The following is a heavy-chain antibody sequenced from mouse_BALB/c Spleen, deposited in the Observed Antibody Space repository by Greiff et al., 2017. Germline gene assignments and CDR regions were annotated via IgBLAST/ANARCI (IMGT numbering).Heavy chain of an antibody. Sequence: EVKLVESGGGLVQPGGSLRLSCATSGFTFSDFYMEWVRQPPGKRLEWIAASRNKANDYTTEYSASVKGRFIVSRDTSQSILYLQMNALRAEDTAIYYCARGDGYYVRFAYWGQGTLVTVSA. CDR2: SRNKANDYTT. V-gene: IGHV7-1*02. J-gene: IGHJ3*01. D-gene: IGHD2-3*01. CDR3: ARGDGYYVRFAY. CDR1: GFTFSDFY.